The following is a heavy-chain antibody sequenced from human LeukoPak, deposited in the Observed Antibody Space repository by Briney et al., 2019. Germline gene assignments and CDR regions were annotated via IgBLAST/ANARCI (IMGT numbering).Heavy chain of an antibody. Sequence: GGSLRLSCAASGFTVSSNYMSWVRQAPGKGLEWVSVIYSGGSTYYADSVKGRFTISRDNSKNTLYLQMNSLRAEDTAVYYCAREGHYYYYMDVWGKGTTVTVSS. J-gene: IGHJ6*03. CDR2: IYSGGST. CDR1: GFTVSSNY. CDR3: AREGHYYYYMDV. V-gene: IGHV3-53*01.